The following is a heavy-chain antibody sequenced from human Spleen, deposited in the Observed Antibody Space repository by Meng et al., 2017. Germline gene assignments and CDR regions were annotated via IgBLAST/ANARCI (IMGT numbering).Heavy chain of an antibody. CDR1: GFTFGDYA. J-gene: IGHJ4*02. CDR2: IRSKAYGGTT. CDR3: AENNFDFRNPYFGLGY. D-gene: IGHD3-3*01. Sequence: GESLKISCTASGFTFGDYAMSWFRQAPGKGLEWVGFIRSKAYGGTTEYAASVKGRFTISRDDSKSIAYLQMNSLKTEDTAVYYCAENNFDFRNPYFGLGYWGQGTLVTVSS. V-gene: IGHV3-49*03.